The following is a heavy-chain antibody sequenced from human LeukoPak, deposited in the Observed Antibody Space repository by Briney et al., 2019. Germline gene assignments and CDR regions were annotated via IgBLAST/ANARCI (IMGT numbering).Heavy chain of an antibody. CDR2: ISGSGGST. CDR3: AKSRRFLEWYQFDP. J-gene: IGHJ5*02. V-gene: IGHV3-23*01. CDR1: GFTFSSYA. Sequence: GGSLRLSCAASGFTFSSYAMSWVRQAPGKGLEWVSAISGSGGSTYYADSVKGQFTISRDNSKNTLYLQMNSLRAEDTAVYYCAKSRRFLEWYQFDPWGQGTLVTVSS. D-gene: IGHD3-3*01.